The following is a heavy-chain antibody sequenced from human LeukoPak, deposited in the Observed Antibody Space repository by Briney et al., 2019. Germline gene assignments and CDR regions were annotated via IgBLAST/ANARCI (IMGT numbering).Heavy chain of an antibody. Sequence: PSETLSLTCGVSGGSVSSTNRWTWIRQPPGKGLEWIGEVHLDGRTNFNPSLKSRLTMSVDLSENHVSLKLTSVTAADTAVYYCARRPDGTSHFDYWGQGTLVTVSS. CDR2: VHLDGRT. V-gene: IGHV4-4*02. CDR3: ARRPDGTSHFDY. CDR1: GGSVSSTNR. D-gene: IGHD6-6*01. J-gene: IGHJ4*02.